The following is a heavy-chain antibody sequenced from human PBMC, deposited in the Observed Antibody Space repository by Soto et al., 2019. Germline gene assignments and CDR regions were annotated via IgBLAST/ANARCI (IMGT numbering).Heavy chain of an antibody. CDR3: AKDSGYNYGYFRWFDP. J-gene: IGHJ5*02. D-gene: IGHD5-18*01. V-gene: IGHV4-59*01. CDR1: GGSISNYY. Sequence: QVHLQESGPRLVKPSETLSLTCTVSGGSISNYYWSWIRQPPGRGLEWIGHIFYSGSTNYNPALKSRVTISVEPSKSQFSLKLSSVTAADTAVYYCAKDSGYNYGYFRWFDPWGQGTLVTVSS. CDR2: IFYSGST.